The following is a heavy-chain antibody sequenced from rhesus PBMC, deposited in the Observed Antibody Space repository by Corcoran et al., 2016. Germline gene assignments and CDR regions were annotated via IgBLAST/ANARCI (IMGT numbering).Heavy chain of an antibody. J-gene: IGHJ6*01. D-gene: IGHD4-17*01. Sequence: EVQLLESGGDLVQPGGSRRLSFAASGFTLGAFGMHWFRQAPGKGLEWLAFNSYDGSQRFHADSVKDRFISSRDNSKNILYLQMNNLKLEDTAVYYCARDGFANYYYGLDSWGRGSSSPSPQ. CDR2: NSYDGSQR. CDR1: GFTLGAFG. CDR3: ARDGFANYYYGLDS. V-gene: IGHV3-54*02.